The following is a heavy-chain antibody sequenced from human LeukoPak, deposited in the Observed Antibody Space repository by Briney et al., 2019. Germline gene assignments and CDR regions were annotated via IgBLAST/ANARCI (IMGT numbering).Heavy chain of an antibody. D-gene: IGHD2-2*01. V-gene: IGHV1-2*06. CDR1: GYTFTGYY. J-gene: IGHJ4*02. CDR3: AREYCSSTSCNYYFDY. Sequence: ASVKVSCKASGYTFTGYYMHWVRQAPGQGLEWMGRTNPNNGGTNYAQKFQGRVTMTRDTSISIAYMELSRLRSDDTAMYYCAREYCSSTSCNYYFDYWGQGTLVTVSS. CDR2: TNPNNGGT.